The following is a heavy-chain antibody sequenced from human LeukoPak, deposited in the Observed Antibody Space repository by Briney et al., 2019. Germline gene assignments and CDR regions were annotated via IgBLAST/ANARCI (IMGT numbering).Heavy chain of an antibody. CDR2: ISSSSSYI. V-gene: IGHV3-21*01. CDR3: AAQGSDAFDI. J-gene: IGHJ3*02. Sequence: GGSLRLSCAASGFTFSSYSMNWVRQAPGRGLEWVSSISSSSSYIYYADSVKGRFTISRDNAKNSLYLQMNSLRAEDTAVYYCAAQGSDAFDIWGQGTMVTVSS. CDR1: GFTFSSYS.